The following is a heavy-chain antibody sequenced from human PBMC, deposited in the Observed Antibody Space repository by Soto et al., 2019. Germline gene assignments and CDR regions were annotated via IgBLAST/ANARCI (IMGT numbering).Heavy chain of an antibody. CDR2: ISGSGGST. V-gene: IGHV3-23*01. CDR1: GFTFSSYA. D-gene: IGHD2-15*01. Sequence: GGSLRLSCAASGFTFSSYAMSWVRQAPGKGLEWVSAISGSGGSTYYADSVKGRFTISRDNSKNTLYLQMNSLRAEDTTVYYCAKDPRVAATIPWFDPWGQGTLVTVSS. CDR3: AKDPRVAATIPWFDP. J-gene: IGHJ5*02.